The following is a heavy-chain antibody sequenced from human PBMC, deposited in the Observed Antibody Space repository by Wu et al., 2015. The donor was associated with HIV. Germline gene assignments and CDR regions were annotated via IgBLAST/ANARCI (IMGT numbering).Heavy chain of an antibody. CDR1: GGTFSSYA. V-gene: IGHV1-69*12. Sequence: QVQLVQSGAEVKKPGSSVKVSCKASGGTFSSYAISWVRQAPGQGLEWMGGIIPIFGTANYAQKFQGRVTITADESTSTAYMELSSLRSEDTAVYYCARRGGYCSSTSCSDAFDIWGQGTMVTVSS. J-gene: IGHJ3*02. D-gene: IGHD2-2*03. CDR2: IIPIFGTA. CDR3: ARRGGYCSSTSCSDAFDI.